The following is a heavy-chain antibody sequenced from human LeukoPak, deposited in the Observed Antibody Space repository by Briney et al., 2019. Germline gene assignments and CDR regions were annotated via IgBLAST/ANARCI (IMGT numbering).Heavy chain of an antibody. CDR2: IYHSGST. CDR3: ARARGGYDSGGFDY. CDR1: GGSISSGGYY. V-gene: IGHV4-30-2*01. Sequence: PSQTLSLTCTVSGGSISSGGYYWSWIRQPPGKGLEWIGYIYHSGSTYYNPSLKSRVTISVDRSKNQFSLKLSSVTAADTAVYYCARARGGYDSGGFDYWGQGTLVTVSS. D-gene: IGHD5-12*01. J-gene: IGHJ4*02.